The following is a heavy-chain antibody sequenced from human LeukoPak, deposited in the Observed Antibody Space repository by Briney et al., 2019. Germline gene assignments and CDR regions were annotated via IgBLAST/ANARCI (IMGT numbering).Heavy chain of an antibody. Sequence: PSETLSLTCAVSGGSISGGGYYWSWIRQPPGKGLEWIGEINHSGSTNYNPSLKSRVTISVDTSKNQFSLKLSSVTAADTAVYYCARGYSYGIIAFDIWGQGTMVTVSS. CDR1: GGSISGGGYY. CDR2: INHSGST. D-gene: IGHD5-18*01. CDR3: ARGYSYGIIAFDI. V-gene: IGHV4-34*01. J-gene: IGHJ3*02.